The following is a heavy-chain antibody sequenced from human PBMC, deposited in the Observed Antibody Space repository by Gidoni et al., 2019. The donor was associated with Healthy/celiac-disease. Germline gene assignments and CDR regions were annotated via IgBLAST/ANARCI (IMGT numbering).Heavy chain of an antibody. CDR1: GGYISSSRYY. V-gene: IGHV4-39*01. J-gene: IGHJ4*02. D-gene: IGHD3-16*01. CDR3: ARHVGVWAPVDY. Sequence: QLQLPESGPGLVKPSETLSLTCTVSGGYISSSRYYWGWIRQPPGKGLEWIGRIYYSGSTYYNPSRKSRVTISVDTSKNQFSLKLSSVTAADTAVYYCARHVGVWAPVDYWGQGTLVTVSS. CDR2: IYYSGST.